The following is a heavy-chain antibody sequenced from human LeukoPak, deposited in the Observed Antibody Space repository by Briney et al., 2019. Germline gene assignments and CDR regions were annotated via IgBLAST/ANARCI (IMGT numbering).Heavy chain of an antibody. CDR2: ISWNSGTI. J-gene: IGHJ6*02. Sequence: GGSLRLSCAASGFTFDDYAMHWVRQAPGKGLEWVSGISWNSGTIGYADTVKGRFTISRDNAKNSLYLQMNSLRAEDTALYYCAKDKSIFGVHIRSGGMDAWGQGTTVTVSS. CDR1: GFTFDDYA. D-gene: IGHD3-3*01. V-gene: IGHV3-9*01. CDR3: AKDKSIFGVHIRSGGMDA.